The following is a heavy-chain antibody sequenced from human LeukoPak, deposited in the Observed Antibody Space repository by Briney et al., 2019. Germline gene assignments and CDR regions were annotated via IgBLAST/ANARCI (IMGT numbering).Heavy chain of an antibody. J-gene: IGHJ4*02. Sequence: GGSLRLSCAASGFTVSSNYMSWVRQAPGKGLEWISVIYSGGSTYYADSVRGRFTISRDNSKNTLYLQMNSLGAEDTAVYYCARVSYYDSSGYYFLSYVDYWSQGTLVTVSS. CDR2: IYSGGST. CDR1: GFTVSSNY. CDR3: ARVSYYDSSGYYFLSYVDY. D-gene: IGHD3-22*01. V-gene: IGHV3-53*01.